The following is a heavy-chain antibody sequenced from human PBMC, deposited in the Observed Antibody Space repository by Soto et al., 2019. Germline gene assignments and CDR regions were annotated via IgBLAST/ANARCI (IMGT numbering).Heavy chain of an antibody. CDR1: GYTFTSYG. CDR3: ARDIPNYDSLHYYYYYGMDV. Sequence: ASVKVSCKASGYTFTSYGISWVRQAPGQGLEWMGWIGAYNGNTNYAQKLQGRVTMTTDTSASTAYMDLRSLRSDDTAVYYCARDIPNYDSLHYYYYYGMDVWGQGTTVTVSS. V-gene: IGHV1-18*04. D-gene: IGHD3-3*01. J-gene: IGHJ6*02. CDR2: IGAYNGNT.